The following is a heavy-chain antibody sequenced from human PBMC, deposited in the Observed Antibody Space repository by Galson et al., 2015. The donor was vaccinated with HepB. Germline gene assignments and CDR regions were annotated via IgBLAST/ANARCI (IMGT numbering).Heavy chain of an antibody. CDR1: GFPFSNYA. D-gene: IGHD3-10*01. V-gene: IGHV3-30*04. CDR3: ARRAGASGGFSFGY. CDR2: ILHDAHNR. Sequence: SLRLSCAASGFPFSNYAMHWVRQTPGKGLEWMTVILHDAHNRYYADSVEGRFTVSRDNSKNTVYLQMDSLRPEETAMYYCARRAGASGGFSFGYWGQGSLVTVSS. J-gene: IGHJ4*02.